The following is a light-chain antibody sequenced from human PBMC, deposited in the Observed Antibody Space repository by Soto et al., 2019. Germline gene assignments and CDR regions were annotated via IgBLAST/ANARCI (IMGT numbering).Light chain of an antibody. V-gene: IGLV1-47*01. CDR3: AAWDDSLSGVV. CDR1: SSNIGSNY. Sequence: QPVLIQPPSASGTPGQRVTISCSGSSSNIGSNYVYWYQQLPGTVPQLLIYRNSERPSGVPDRFSGSKSGTSASLAISGLRSEDEADYYCAAWDDSLSGVVFGGGTKLTVL. CDR2: RNS. J-gene: IGLJ2*01.